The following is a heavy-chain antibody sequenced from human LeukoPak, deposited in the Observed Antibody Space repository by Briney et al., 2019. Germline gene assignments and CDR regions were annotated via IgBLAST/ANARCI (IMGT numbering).Heavy chain of an antibody. CDR1: GGSFSGYY. D-gene: IGHD5-12*01. V-gene: IGHV4-34*01. J-gene: IGHJ2*01. CDR3: ARARHSGNDWGYWYIDL. Sequence: PSETLSLTCAVYGGSFSGYYWSWIRQPPGKGLEWIGEINHSGSTNYNPSLKSRVTISVDTSKNQFSLKMSSVTAADTAVYYCARARHSGNDWGYWYIDLWGRGTLVTVSS. CDR2: INHSGST.